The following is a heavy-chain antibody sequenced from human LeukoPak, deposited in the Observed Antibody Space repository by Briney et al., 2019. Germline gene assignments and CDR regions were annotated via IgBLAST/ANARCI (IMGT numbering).Heavy chain of an antibody. Sequence: PGESLKISCKGSGYSFTSYWIGWVRQMPGKGLGWMGIIYPGDFDTRYSPSFQGQVTISADKSISTAYLQWSSLKASDTAMYYCAIRYSGYDYGRVGNYYYGMDVWGQGTTVTVSS. CDR2: IYPGDFDT. D-gene: IGHD5-12*01. J-gene: IGHJ6*02. CDR1: GYSFTSYW. CDR3: AIRYSGYDYGRVGNYYYGMDV. V-gene: IGHV5-51*01.